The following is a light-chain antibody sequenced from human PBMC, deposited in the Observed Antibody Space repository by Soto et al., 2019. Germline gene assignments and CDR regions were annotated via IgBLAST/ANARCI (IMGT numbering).Light chain of an antibody. J-gene: IGKJ5*01. CDR2: TAS. V-gene: IGKV1-9*01. CDR1: QGIGSL. CDR3: QHRHSYPIT. Sequence: DIQLTQSPSFLSASVGDRVTITCRASQGIGSLLAWYQQKPGKAPKLLIHTASTLQSGVPSRFSGSGSGTEFTLTISSLQPEDFATYYFQHRHSYPITFGQGTRLEIK.